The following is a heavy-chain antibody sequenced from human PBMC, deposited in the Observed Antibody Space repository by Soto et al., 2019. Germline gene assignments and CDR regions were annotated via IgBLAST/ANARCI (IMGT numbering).Heavy chain of an antibody. D-gene: IGHD6-19*01. J-gene: IGHJ4*02. V-gene: IGHV4-59*01. CDR2: IFYSGST. CDR1: DVSISFDY. CDR3: ARVGSSGWSPDY. Sequence: PSETRSVTCPVADVSISFDYLIWIRKPPGEGMEWIGYIFYSGSTTYNNNPSLKSRVSISVDTSKNQFYLRLSSVTAADTAVYYCARVGSSGWSPDYWGQGTLVTVSS.